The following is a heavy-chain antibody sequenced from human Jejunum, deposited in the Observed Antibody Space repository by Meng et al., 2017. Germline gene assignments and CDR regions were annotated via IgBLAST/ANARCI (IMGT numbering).Heavy chain of an antibody. D-gene: IGHD3-9*01. CDR3: ARVRFYDWLSQNHDAFDM. V-gene: IGHV4-39*07. J-gene: IGHJ3*02. CDR1: GYSIGSGDYY. CDR2: IFSRGTT. Sequence: LSLTCTVSGYSIGSGDYYWAWIRQPPGKGLDWVGSIFSRGTTYYNPSLKSRLTMSIDTSNNQFSLILSSVTAADTAVYYCARVRFYDWLSQNHDAFDMWGQGTMVTVSS.